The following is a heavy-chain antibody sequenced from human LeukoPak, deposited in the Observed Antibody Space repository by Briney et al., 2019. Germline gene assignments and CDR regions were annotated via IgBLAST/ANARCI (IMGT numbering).Heavy chain of an antibody. CDR1: GXTFSTYG. CDR3: ARDPMVRGTRYYFDY. V-gene: IGHV3-33*01. Sequence: GGSLRLSCAASGXTFSTYGIHWARQAPGKGLEWVAVIWYDGSNKYYVDSVKGRFTISRDNSKNTLYLQMNSLRAEDTAVYYCARDPMVRGTRYYFDYWGQGTLVTVSS. J-gene: IGHJ4*02. D-gene: IGHD3-10*01. CDR2: IWYDGSNK.